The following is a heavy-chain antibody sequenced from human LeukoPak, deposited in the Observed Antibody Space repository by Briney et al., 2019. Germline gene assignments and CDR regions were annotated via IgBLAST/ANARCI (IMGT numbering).Heavy chain of an antibody. CDR3: AKTAHCSGGSCPYQYYYGMDV. J-gene: IGHJ6*02. CDR2: ISYDGSNK. D-gene: IGHD2-15*01. V-gene: IGHV3-30*18. CDR1: GFTFSSYG. Sequence: PGGSLRLSCAASGFTFSSYGMHWVRQAPGKGLEWVAVISYDGSNKYYADSVKGRFTISRDNSKNTLYLQMNSLRAEDTAVFYCAKTAHCSGGSCPYQYYYGMDVWGQGTMVTVSS.